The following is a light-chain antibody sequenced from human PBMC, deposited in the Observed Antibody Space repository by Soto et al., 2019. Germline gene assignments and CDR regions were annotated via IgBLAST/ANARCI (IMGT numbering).Light chain of an antibody. V-gene: IGKV3-15*01. Sequence: EVVMTQSPATLSVSPGERATLSCRPSQTISSNLAWYQQKPGQPPSLLIYDASTRATDIPGRFSGSGSGTEFTLTISSLQTEDSAFYYCQQYNNWPRTFGQGTKVEIK. CDR2: DAS. J-gene: IGKJ1*01. CDR3: QQYNNWPRT. CDR1: QTISSN.